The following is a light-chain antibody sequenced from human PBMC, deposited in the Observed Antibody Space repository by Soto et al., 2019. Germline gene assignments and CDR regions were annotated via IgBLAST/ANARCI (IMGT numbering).Light chain of an antibody. J-gene: IGLJ3*02. CDR1: SGHSSYI. CDR3: ETWDSNTPWV. CDR2: LEGSGSY. V-gene: IGLV4-60*02. Sequence: QLVLTQPSSASASLGSSVKLTCTLSSGHSSYIIAWHQQQPGKAPRYLMRLEGSGSYNKGSGVPDRFSGSSSGADRYLTISNLQFEDEADYYCETWDSNTPWVFGGGTKLTVL.